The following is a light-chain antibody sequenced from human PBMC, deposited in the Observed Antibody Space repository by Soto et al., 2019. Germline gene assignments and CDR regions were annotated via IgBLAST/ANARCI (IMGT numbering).Light chain of an antibody. J-gene: IGKJ3*01. CDR3: QKYDRAPFT. CDR1: QGISNY. Sequence: DIQMPQSPSSLSAYLGDRVTITCRASQGISNYLAWYQQKPGRLPKLLLFGASTLQSGVPARFSGSGSGTLFTLTINGLLPEDVATYYCQKYDRAPFTFGPGTKVDFK. CDR2: GAS. V-gene: IGKV1-27*01.